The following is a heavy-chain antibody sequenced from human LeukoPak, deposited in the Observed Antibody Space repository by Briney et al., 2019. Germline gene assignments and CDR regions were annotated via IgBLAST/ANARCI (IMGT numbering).Heavy chain of an antibody. V-gene: IGHV6-1*01. Sequence: SQTLSLTCAISGDSVSSNSAAWNWIRQSPSGGLEWLERTYYRSKWYNDYAVSVKSRITINPDTSKNQFSLQLNSVTPEDTAVYYCASGALVFGVVYGMDVWGQGTTVTVSS. CDR2: TYYRSKWYN. J-gene: IGHJ6*02. CDR1: GDSVSSNSAA. CDR3: ASGALVFGVVYGMDV. D-gene: IGHD3-3*01.